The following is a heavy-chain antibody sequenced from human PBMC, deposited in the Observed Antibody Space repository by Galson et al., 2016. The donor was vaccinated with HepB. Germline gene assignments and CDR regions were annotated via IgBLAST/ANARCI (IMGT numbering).Heavy chain of an antibody. D-gene: IGHD3-10*01. CDR1: GYSFTSDC. V-gene: IGHV5-51*01. CDR2: IYPGDSDT. J-gene: IGHJ5*02. CDR3: ARGLSGGSGNFNWFDT. Sequence: QSGAEVKKPGEFLKISCKGSGYSFTSDCIVWVRQLPGKGLEWMGIIYPGDSDTKYSPSFQGQVTISADKSINTAYLQWSSLKASDTAMYYCARGLSGGSGNFNWFDTWGQGTLVTVSS.